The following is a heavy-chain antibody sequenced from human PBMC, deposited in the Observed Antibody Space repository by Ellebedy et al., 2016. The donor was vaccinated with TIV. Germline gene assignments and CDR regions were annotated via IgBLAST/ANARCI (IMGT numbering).Heavy chain of an antibody. Sequence: GESLKISCAASGFTFSSYWMHWVRQAPGKGLVWVSRINSDGSSTSYADSVKGRVTISRDNAKNTLYLQMNSLRAEDTAVYYCARGVRYSSGQDAFDIWGQGTMVTVSS. V-gene: IGHV3-74*01. CDR1: GFTFSSYW. CDR2: INSDGSST. J-gene: IGHJ3*02. CDR3: ARGVRYSSGQDAFDI. D-gene: IGHD6-19*01.